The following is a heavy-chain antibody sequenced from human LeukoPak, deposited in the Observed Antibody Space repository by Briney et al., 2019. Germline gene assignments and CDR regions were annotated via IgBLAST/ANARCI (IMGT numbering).Heavy chain of an antibody. CDR1: GGTFSSYA. CDR3: ARARRITMIVVVEGDWFDP. J-gene: IGHJ5*02. CDR2: IIPIFGTA. V-gene: IGHV1-69*05. D-gene: IGHD3-22*01. Sequence: SLKVSCKASGGTFSSYAISWVRQAPGQGLEWMGRIIPIFGTANYAQKFQGRVTITTDESTSTAYMELSSLRSEDTAVYYCARARRITMIVVVEGDWFDPWGQGTLVTVSS.